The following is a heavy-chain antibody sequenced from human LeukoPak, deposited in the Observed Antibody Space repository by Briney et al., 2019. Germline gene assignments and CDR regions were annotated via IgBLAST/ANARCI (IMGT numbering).Heavy chain of an antibody. D-gene: IGHD3-10*01. CDR3: ARGYYAFDI. CDR2: INHSGST. Sequence: SETLSLTRAVYGGSFSGYYWSWIRQPPGKGLEWIGEINHSGSTNYNPSLKSRVTISVDTSKNQFSLKLSSVTAADTAVYYCARGYYAFDIWGQGTMVTVSS. J-gene: IGHJ3*02. V-gene: IGHV4-34*01. CDR1: GGSFSGYY.